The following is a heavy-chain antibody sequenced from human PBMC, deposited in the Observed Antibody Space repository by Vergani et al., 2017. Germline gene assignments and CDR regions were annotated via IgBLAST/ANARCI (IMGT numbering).Heavy chain of an antibody. CDR3: ARGGGSCPYFDY. V-gene: IGHV4-59*01. Sequence: QLQLQESGPGLVKPSETLSLTCTVSGGSISSYYWSWIRQPPGKGLEWIGYIYYSGSTNYNPSLKSRVTISVDTSKNQFSLKLSSVTAADTAVYYCARGGGSCPYFDYWGQGALVTVSS. J-gene: IGHJ4*02. D-gene: IGHD2-15*01. CDR1: GGSISSYY. CDR2: IYYSGST.